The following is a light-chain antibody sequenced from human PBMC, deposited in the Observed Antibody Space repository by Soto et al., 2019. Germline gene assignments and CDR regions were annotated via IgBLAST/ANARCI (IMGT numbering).Light chain of an antibody. Sequence: QSVLTQPPSVSGAPGQRVTISCTGSSSNIGAGYDVHWYQQLPGTAPKLLIYGNSNRPSGVPDRFSGSKSGTSASLAITGLQAEDEADYYCQSYDSSLSGYVVFSGGTTLTVL. CDR2: GNS. V-gene: IGLV1-40*01. CDR1: SSNIGAGYD. CDR3: QSYDSSLSGYVV. J-gene: IGLJ2*01.